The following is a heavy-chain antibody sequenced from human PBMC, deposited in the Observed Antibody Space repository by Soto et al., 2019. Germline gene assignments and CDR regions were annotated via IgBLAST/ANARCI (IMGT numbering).Heavy chain of an antibody. D-gene: IGHD3-10*01. Sequence: GGSLRLSCEASGFTFSNYAMSWVRQAPGKGLEWVSAMSSDGGTTYYAESVKGRFTISRDYSKNTLYLQMNSLRAEDTAVYYYAKDWFYYGSGSYLVFDYWGQGTLVTVSS. CDR3: AKDWFYYGSGSYLVFDY. V-gene: IGHV3-23*01. CDR2: MSSDGGTT. J-gene: IGHJ4*02. CDR1: GFTFSNYA.